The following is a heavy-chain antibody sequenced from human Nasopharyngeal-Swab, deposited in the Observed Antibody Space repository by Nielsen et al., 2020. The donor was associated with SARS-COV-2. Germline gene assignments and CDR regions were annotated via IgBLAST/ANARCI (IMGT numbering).Heavy chain of an antibody. J-gene: IGHJ4*02. D-gene: IGHD4-17*01. CDR2: IIPIFGTA. CDR3: ARASDYGDYGGYFDY. V-gene: IGHV1-69*06. Sequence: WVRQAPGQGLEWMGGIIPIFGTANYAQKFQGRVTITADKSTSTAYMELSSLRSEDMAVYYCARASDYGDYGGYFDYWGQGTLVTVSS.